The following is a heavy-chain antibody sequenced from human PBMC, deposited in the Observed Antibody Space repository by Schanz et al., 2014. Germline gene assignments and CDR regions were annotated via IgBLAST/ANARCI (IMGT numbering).Heavy chain of an antibody. J-gene: IGHJ6*03. Sequence: EVQLLESGGGFVQPGGSLRLSCVASGVTFSSYAMSWVRQAPGKGLEWVSTIYSSGSTYYADSVRGRFTISRDNSMNTLHLQMDGLRVEDTAVYYCARDAVALVPEYFMDVWGKGTPVTVSS. CDR3: ARDAVALVPEYFMDV. V-gene: IGHV3-23*05. D-gene: IGHD2-15*01. CDR2: IYSSGST. CDR1: GVTFSSYA.